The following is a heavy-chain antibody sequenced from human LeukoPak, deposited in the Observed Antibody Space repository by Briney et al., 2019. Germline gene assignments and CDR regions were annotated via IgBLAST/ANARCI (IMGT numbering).Heavy chain of an antibody. CDR1: EFTFSSFE. CDR2: ISRSARTT. J-gene: IGHJ5*02. CDR3: AILPTYSGSYYNWFDP. V-gene: IGHV3-48*03. D-gene: IGHD1-26*01. Sequence: GGSLRLSCAASEFTFSSFEMNWVRQAPGKGLEWISYISRSARTTYYADSVKGRFTISRDNSKNTLYLQMNSLRAEDTAVYYCAILPTYSGSYYNWFDPWGQGTLVTVSS.